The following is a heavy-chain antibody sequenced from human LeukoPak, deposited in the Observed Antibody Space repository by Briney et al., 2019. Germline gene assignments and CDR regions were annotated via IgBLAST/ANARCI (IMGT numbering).Heavy chain of an antibody. V-gene: IGHV4-39*07. D-gene: IGHD3-9*01. Sequence: SETLSLTCTVSGGSISSSSYYWGWIRQPPGKGLEWIGSIYYSGSTYYNPSLKSRVTISVDTSKNQFSLKLSSVTAADTAVYYCARWPRNYDILTGSIYAFDYWGQGTLVTVSS. J-gene: IGHJ4*02. CDR2: IYYSGST. CDR1: GGSISSSSYY. CDR3: ARWPRNYDILTGSIYAFDY.